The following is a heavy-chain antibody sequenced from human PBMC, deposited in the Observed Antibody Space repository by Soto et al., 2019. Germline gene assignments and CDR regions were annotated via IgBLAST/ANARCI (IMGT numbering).Heavy chain of an antibody. J-gene: IGHJ4*02. CDR2: IYRTGSA. V-gene: IGHV4-4*02. CDR3: ASRDPGTSVDY. D-gene: IGHD1-7*01. Sequence: SETLSLTRAVSGGSFTSNNWWTWVRQPPGQGLEWIGEIYRTGSANYNPSLKSRVTISLDKSENQFSLKVTPLTAADTAVYYCASRDPGTSVDYWGQGTLVTVSS. CDR1: GGSFTSNNW.